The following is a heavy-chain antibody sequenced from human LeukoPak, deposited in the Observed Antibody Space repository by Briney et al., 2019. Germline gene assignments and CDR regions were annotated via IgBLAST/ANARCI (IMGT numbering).Heavy chain of an antibody. Sequence: GGSLRLSCAASGFTFSSYSMNWVRQAPGKGLEWVSSISSSSSYIYYADSVKGRFTISRDNAKNSLYLQMNSLRAEDTAVYYCARDSSITMVRGGYIDYWGQETLVTVSS. CDR1: GFTFSSYS. CDR3: ARDSSITMVRGGYIDY. CDR2: ISSSSSYI. D-gene: IGHD3-10*01. V-gene: IGHV3-21*01. J-gene: IGHJ4*02.